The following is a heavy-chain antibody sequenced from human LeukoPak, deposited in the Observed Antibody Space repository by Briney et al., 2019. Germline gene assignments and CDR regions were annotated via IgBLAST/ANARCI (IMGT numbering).Heavy chain of an antibody. CDR3: ARDPDA. V-gene: IGHV4-39*07. J-gene: IGHJ5*02. Sequence: EASETLSLTCTVSGDYISGSNYHWGWIRQPPGKGLEWLGTVHHTGRAFYNPSLRGRTTVPVDTSKNEFSLKLSSVTAAGTAVYYCARDPDAWGQGILVIVSS. CDR1: GDYISGSNYH. CDR2: VHHTGRA.